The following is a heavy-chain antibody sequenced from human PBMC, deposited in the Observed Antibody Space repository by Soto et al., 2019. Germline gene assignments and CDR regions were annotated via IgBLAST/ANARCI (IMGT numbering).Heavy chain of an antibody. CDR2: ISYTNTHT. J-gene: IGHJ4*02. Sequence: PGGSLRLSCAASGFTFSSYSMNWVRQAPGKGLEWVSCISYTNTHTYYADSVKGRFTISRDNAKNSLYLQMNSLSAEDTAVYYCVRDQGIAANLDYWAQRTLVTASS. CDR1: GFTFSSYS. D-gene: IGHD6-13*01. V-gene: IGHV3-21*01. CDR3: VRDQGIAANLDY.